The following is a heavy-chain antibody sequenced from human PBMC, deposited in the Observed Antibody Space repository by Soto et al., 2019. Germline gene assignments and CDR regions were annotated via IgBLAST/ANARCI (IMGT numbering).Heavy chain of an antibody. D-gene: IGHD6-6*01. CDR2: MNPNSGNT. V-gene: IGHV1-8*01. Sequence: GASVKVSCKXSGYTFTSYDINWVRQATGQGLEWMGWMNPNSGNTGYAQKFQGRVTMTRNTSISTAYMELSSLRSEDTAVYYCARCGGSSSFSRGYYYYGMDVWGQGTTVTVSS. J-gene: IGHJ6*02. CDR1: GYTFTSYD. CDR3: ARCGGSSSFSRGYYYYGMDV.